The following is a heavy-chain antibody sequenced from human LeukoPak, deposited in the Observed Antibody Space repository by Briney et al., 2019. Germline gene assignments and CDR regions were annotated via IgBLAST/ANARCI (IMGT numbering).Heavy chain of an antibody. CDR2: IYHSGST. CDR1: GYSISSGYY. V-gene: IGHV4-38-2*01. D-gene: IGHD6-13*01. Sequence: SETVSLTCAVSGYSISSGYYWGWIRQPPGQGLEWIGSIYHSGSTYYNPSLKSRVTISVDTSKNQFSLKLSSVTAADTAVYYCANTLWNPTYSSSWSEYWGQGTLVTVSS. J-gene: IGHJ4*02. CDR3: ANTLWNPTYSSSWSEY.